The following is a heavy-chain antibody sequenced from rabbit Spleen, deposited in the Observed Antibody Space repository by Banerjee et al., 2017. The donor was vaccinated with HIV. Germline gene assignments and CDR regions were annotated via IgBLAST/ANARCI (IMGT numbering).Heavy chain of an antibody. V-gene: IGHV1S45*01. CDR2: IYTGRGYT. Sequence: QEQLVESGGGLVQPEGSLTLTCTASGFSFSSNDYMCWVRQAPGKGLEWIGCIYTGRGYTYYATWAKGRFTISKASSTTVTLQITSLTAADTATYFCARANYGTDGADGAFGPWGPGTLVTVS. CDR1: GFSFSSNDY. CDR3: ARANYGTDGADGAFGP. J-gene: IGHJ2*01. D-gene: IGHD7-1*01.